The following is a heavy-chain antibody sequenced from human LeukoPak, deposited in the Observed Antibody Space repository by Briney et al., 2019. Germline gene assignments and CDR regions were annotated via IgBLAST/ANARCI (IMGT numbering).Heavy chain of an antibody. V-gene: IGHV1-18*01. J-gene: IGHJ3*02. CDR3: ARLNIIVPSAAKDAFDI. Sequence: GASVKVSCKASGYTFTSYGISWVRQAPGQGLEWMGRISAYNGNTNYAQKLQGRVTMTTDTSTSTAYMELRSLRSGDTAVYYCARLNIIVPSAAKDAFDIWGQGTMVTVSP. CDR1: GYTFTSYG. D-gene: IGHD2-15*01. CDR2: ISAYNGNT.